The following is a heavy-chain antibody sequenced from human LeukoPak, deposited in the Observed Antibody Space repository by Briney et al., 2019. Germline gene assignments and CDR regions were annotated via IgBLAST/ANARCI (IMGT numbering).Heavy chain of an antibody. J-gene: IGHJ4*02. CDR2: IYYSGGT. V-gene: IGHV4-31*11. CDR1: GGSISSTDYY. D-gene: IGHD3-22*01. CDR3: ARTYYYDSTHKFDY. Sequence: SQTLSLTCAVSGGSISSTDYYWSWIRQHPGEGLEWIGYIYYSGGTYYNPSLKSRVTVSVDTSKNQFSLKLSSVTAADTAVYYCARTYYYDSTHKFDYWGQGTLVTVSS.